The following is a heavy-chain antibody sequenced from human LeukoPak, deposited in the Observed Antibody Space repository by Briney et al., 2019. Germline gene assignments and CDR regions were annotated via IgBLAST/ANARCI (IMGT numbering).Heavy chain of an antibody. CDR1: GNSFSNYA. V-gene: IGHV1-3*01. J-gene: IGHJ4*02. Sequence: ASVKVSCKASGNSFSNYAMHWVRQAAGQRLKWMGWMNAGNGNTKYSQKFQGRVTFTRDTSASTAYMELSSLRFEDTAVYYCASDHGDYILRDWGQGTLVTVSS. CDR2: MNAGNGNT. D-gene: IGHD4-17*01. CDR3: ASDHGDYILRD.